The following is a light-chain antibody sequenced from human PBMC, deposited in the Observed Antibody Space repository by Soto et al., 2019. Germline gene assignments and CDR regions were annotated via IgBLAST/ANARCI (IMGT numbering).Light chain of an antibody. CDR1: SSNIGGNS. Sequence: SVLTQPPSVSAAPGQKVTISCSGSSSNIGGNSVSWYQQLPGTAPKLLIYDDNKRPSGIPDRFSGSKSGTSATLGITGFQTGDEADYYCGSWDSSLSAYVFGTGNKVTVI. J-gene: IGLJ1*01. CDR3: GSWDSSLSAYV. V-gene: IGLV1-51*01. CDR2: DDN.